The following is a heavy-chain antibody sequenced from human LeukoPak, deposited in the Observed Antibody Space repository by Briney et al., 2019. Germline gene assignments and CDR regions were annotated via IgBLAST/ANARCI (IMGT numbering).Heavy chain of an antibody. V-gene: IGHV1-46*01. Sequence: ASVKVSCKASGYTFTSYYMHWVRQAPGQGLEWMGIINPSGGSTSYAEKFQGRATMTRDTSTSTVYMEPSSLRFEDTAVYYCARGYNWNDPGDYWGQGTLVTVSS. D-gene: IGHD1-1*01. CDR3: ARGYNWNDPGDY. CDR2: INPSGGST. CDR1: GYTFTSYY. J-gene: IGHJ4*02.